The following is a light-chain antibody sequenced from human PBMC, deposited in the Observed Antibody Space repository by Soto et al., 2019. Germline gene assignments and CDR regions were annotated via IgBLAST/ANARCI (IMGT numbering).Light chain of an antibody. CDR1: QSVSSNY. CDR3: QQYGGSPRT. CDR2: GAS. J-gene: IGKJ1*01. V-gene: IGKV3-20*01. Sequence: EIVLTQSPGTLSLSPGERATLSCRASQSVSSNYLAWYQQKPGQAPRLLIYGASSRATGIPDRFSGSGSGTEFTLTISRLEPEDFAVYYCQQYGGSPRTFGQGPRWKSN.